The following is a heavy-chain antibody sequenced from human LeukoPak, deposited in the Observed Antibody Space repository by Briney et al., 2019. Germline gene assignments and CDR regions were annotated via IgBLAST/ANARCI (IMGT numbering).Heavy chain of an antibody. Sequence: GGSLRLSCVVSGFPFVNFWMHWVRPVPGKGLVWVARMDTDGRTTDYADSVKGRFTISRDNARNTLYLQMRSLRADDTALYYCATDVTGSEDRWGQGTLVTVSS. D-gene: IGHD6-25*01. J-gene: IGHJ5*02. CDR3: ATDVTGSEDR. CDR2: MDTDGRTT. CDR1: GFPFVNFW. V-gene: IGHV3-74*01.